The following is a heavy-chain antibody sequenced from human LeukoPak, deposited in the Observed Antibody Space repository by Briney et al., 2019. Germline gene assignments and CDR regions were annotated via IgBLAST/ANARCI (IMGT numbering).Heavy chain of an antibody. CDR2: IIPILGTA. CDR3: ARYCSSTSCYRFDY. Sequence: SVKVSCKAPGDTFSSYAISWVRQAPGQWLEWMGGIIPILGTANYAQKFQGRVTIAADESTSTAYMELSSLRSEDTAVYYCARYCSSTSCYRFDYWGQGTLVTVSS. D-gene: IGHD2-2*01. J-gene: IGHJ4*02. CDR1: GDTFSSYA. V-gene: IGHV1-69*13.